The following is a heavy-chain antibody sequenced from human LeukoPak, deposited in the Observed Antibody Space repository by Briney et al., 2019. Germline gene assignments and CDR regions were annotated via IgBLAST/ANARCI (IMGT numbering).Heavy chain of an antibody. CDR1: GGSISTYY. CDR3: ARRTVTNGWFRIDY. J-gene: IGHJ4*02. Sequence: EPSETLSLTCTVSGGSISTYYWSWIRQPPEKGLEWIGYIYYNGATDYNPSLKSRVTISVDTSKNEFSLKLSSVTAADTALYYCARRTVTNGWFRIDYWGQGSLVIVSS. CDR2: IYYNGAT. V-gene: IGHV4-59*08. D-gene: IGHD6-19*01.